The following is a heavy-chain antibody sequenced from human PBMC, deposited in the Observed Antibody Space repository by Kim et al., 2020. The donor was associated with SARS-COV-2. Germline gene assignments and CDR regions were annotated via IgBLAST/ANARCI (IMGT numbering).Heavy chain of an antibody. CDR1: GGSFSGYY. Sequence: SETMSLTCAVYGGSFSGYYWSWIRQPPGKGLEWIGEINHSGSTNYNPSLKSRVTISVDTSKNQFSLKLSSVTAADTAVYYCARGRPVTTFYYYYGMDVWGQGTTVTVSS. J-gene: IGHJ6*02. D-gene: IGHD4-17*01. V-gene: IGHV4-34*01. CDR2: INHSGST. CDR3: ARGRPVTTFYYYYGMDV.